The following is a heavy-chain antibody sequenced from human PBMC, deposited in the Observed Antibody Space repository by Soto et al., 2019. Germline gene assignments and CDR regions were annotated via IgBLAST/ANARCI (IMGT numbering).Heavy chain of an antibody. V-gene: IGHV4-31*03. J-gene: IGHJ4*02. CDR3: ARERHDYYDSSGYLDY. CDR2: IYYSGST. Sequence: PSEPLSLTCTFSGGPISNRGYYWSWIRQHPGKGLEWIGYIYYSGSTYYSPSLKSRVTISVDTSKNQFSLKLSSVTAADTAVYYCARERHDYYDSSGYLDYWGQGTLVT. D-gene: IGHD3-22*01. CDR1: GGPISNRGYY.